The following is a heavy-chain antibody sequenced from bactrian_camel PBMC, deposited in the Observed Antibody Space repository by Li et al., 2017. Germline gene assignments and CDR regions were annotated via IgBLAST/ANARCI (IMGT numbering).Heavy chain of an antibody. V-gene: IGHV3S53*01. J-gene: IGHJ6*01. CDR3: AASWGMSAMAALGRIAQDDFGY. D-gene: IGHD5*01. Sequence: HVQLVESGGGSVQAGGSLRLSCAASGRTCSKWCMGWFRQFPGKQREAVATIDSSGRTVYADSMKGRFTIAFDNAEKILYLEMNNLNDEDTALYRCAASWGMSAMAALGRIAQDDFGYWGEGTQVTVS. CDR2: IDSSGRT. CDR1: GRTCSKWC.